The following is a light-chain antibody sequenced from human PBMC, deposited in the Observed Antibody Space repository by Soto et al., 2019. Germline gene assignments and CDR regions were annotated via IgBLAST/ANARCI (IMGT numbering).Light chain of an antibody. Sequence: QSALTQPRSVSGSPGQSVTISCTGTSIDVGGYNYVSWYQQHPGKAPKLMIYDVTKRPSGVPDRFSGSKSGNTASLTISGLQAEDEADYYCCSYAGRYTPYVFGTGTKLTVL. CDR3: CSYAGRYTPYV. J-gene: IGLJ1*01. CDR1: SIDVGGYNY. V-gene: IGLV2-11*01. CDR2: DVT.